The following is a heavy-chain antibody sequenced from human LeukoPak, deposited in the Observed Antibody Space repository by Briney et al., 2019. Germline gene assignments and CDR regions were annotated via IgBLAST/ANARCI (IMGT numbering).Heavy chain of an antibody. D-gene: IGHD2-2*01. Sequence: ASVKVSCKASGYTFTSYGTSWVRQAPGQGLEWMGWISAYNGNTNYAQKLQGRVTMTTDTSTSTAYMELRSLRSDDTAVYYCARDWSYCSSTSCRNLNWFDRWGQGTLVTVSS. V-gene: IGHV1-18*01. J-gene: IGHJ5*02. CDR1: GYTFTSYG. CDR3: ARDWSYCSSTSCRNLNWFDR. CDR2: ISAYNGNT.